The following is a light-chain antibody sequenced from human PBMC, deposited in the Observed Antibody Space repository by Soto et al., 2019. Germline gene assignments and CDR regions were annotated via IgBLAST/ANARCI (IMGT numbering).Light chain of an antibody. J-gene: IGLJ2*01. V-gene: IGLV1-40*01. CDR1: SSTIGAGYD. Sequence: QSVLTQPPSVSGAPGRGVTISGLGGSSTIGAGYDVHWYQQLPGTAPKLLIYGNSNRPSGVPDRFSGSKSGTSASLAITGLQAEDEADYYCQSYDSSLSRVFGGGTKLTVL. CDR3: QSYDSSLSRV. CDR2: GNS.